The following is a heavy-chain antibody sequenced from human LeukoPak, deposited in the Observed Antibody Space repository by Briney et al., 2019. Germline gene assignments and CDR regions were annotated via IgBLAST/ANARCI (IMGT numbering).Heavy chain of an antibody. D-gene: IGHD3-22*01. V-gene: IGHV3-23*01. CDR1: GFTFSSYA. J-gene: IGHJ2*01. CDR2: ISGSGGST. CDR3: AKDGPTPLDSSGYYSYWYFDL. Sequence: GGSLRLSCAASGFTFSSYAMSWVRQAPREGLEWVSAISGSGGSTYYADSVKGRFTISRDNSKNTLYLQMNSLRDEDTAVYYCAKDGPTPLDSSGYYSYWYFDLWRRGTLVTVSS.